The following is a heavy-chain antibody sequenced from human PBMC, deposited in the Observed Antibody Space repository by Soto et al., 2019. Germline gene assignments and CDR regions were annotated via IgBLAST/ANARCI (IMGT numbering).Heavy chain of an antibody. CDR1: GGSFSGYY. CDR2: INHSGST. Sequence: QVQLQQWGAGLLKPSETLSLTCAVYGGSFSGYYWSWIRQPPGKGLEWIGEINHSGSTNYNPSLKSRVTISVDTSKNQFSLKLSSVTAADTAVYYCARGRWGWYVPSFDYWGQGTLVTVSS. CDR3: ARGRWGWYVPSFDY. V-gene: IGHV4-34*01. D-gene: IGHD6-19*01. J-gene: IGHJ4*02.